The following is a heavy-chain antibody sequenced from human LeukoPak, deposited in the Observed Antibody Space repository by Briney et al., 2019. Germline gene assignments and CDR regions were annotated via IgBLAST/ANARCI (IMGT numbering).Heavy chain of an antibody. J-gene: IGHJ6*02. CDR3: ARRSRNCSSTSCYTTLDV. CDR2: IYYSGST. D-gene: IGHD2-2*02. Sequence: PSETLSLTCTVSGGSISSYYWSWIRQPPGKGLEWIGYIYYSGSTNCNPSLKSRVTISVDTSKNQFSLKLSSVTAADTAVYYCARRSRNCSSTSCYTTLDVWGQGTTVTVSS. CDR1: GGSISSYY. V-gene: IGHV4-59*08.